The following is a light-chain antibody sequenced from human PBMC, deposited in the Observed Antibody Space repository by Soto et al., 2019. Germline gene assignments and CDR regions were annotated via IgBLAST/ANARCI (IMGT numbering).Light chain of an antibody. CDR2: DAS. CDR3: QQRTTGT. CDR1: QSISNF. J-gene: IGKJ4*01. Sequence: EIVLTQSPATLSLSPGDSATLSCRASQSISNFLAWYKQKPGQAPRLLIYDASHRVTGVPGRFSGSGSGTDFTLTISSLEPDDFAVYHCQQRTTGTFGGGTKVEI. V-gene: IGKV3-11*01.